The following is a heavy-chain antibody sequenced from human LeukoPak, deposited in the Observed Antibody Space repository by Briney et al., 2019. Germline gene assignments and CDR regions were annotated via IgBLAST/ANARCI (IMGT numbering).Heavy chain of an antibody. CDR3: ARGQDGSFDY. CDR2: INHSGST. CDR1: GGSFSGYY. V-gene: IGHV4-34*01. D-gene: IGHD1-26*01. Sequence: SETLSLTCAVYGGSFSGYYWSWIRQPPGKGLEWIGEINHSGSTNYNPSLKSRVTISVDTSKNQFSLKLSSVTAADTAVYYCARGQDGSFDYWGQGTLVTVSS. J-gene: IGHJ4*02.